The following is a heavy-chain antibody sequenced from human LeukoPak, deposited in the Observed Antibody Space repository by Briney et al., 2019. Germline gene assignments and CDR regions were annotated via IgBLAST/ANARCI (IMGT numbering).Heavy chain of an antibody. CDR2: IYPGDSET. V-gene: IGHV5-51*01. CDR1: GYSFTSYW. CDR3: AKSLVGATDFDY. D-gene: IGHD1-26*01. Sequence: GESLKISCQGSGYSFTSYWIAWVRQMPGKGLEWMGIIYPGDSETRYSPSFQGQVTISADKSTSTAYLQWSSLKASDTAMYYCAKSLVGATDFDYWGQGTLVTVSS. J-gene: IGHJ4*02.